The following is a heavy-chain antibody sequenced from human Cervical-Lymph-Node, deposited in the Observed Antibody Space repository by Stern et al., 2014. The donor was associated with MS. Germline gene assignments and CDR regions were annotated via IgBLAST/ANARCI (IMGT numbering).Heavy chain of an antibody. J-gene: IGHJ4*02. V-gene: IGHV1-2*02. CDR1: GYTFTGYY. CDR2: INPKGGGT. Sequence: VQLGQSGAEVKKPGASVKVSCKASGYTFTGYYMHWVRQAPGQGLEWMGWINPKGGGTNYAQKFQGRVTMTRDTSISTAYMELNRLRSDDTAVYYCAREMASGYDLPDYWGQGTLVIVSS. D-gene: IGHD5-12*01. CDR3: AREMASGYDLPDY.